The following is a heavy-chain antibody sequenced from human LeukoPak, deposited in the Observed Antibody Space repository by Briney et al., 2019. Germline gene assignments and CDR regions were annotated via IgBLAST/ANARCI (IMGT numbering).Heavy chain of an antibody. D-gene: IGHD2-21*02. CDR3: ARTVVVTAIHYFDY. V-gene: IGHV4-39*02. CDR1: GGSISSSSYY. J-gene: IGHJ4*02. CDR2: IYYSGST. Sequence: SETLSLTCTVSGGSISSSSYYWGWIRQPPGKGLEWIGSIYYSGSTYYNPSLKSRVTISVDTSKNHFSLKLSSVTAADTAVYYCARTVVVTAIHYFDYWGQGTLVTVSS.